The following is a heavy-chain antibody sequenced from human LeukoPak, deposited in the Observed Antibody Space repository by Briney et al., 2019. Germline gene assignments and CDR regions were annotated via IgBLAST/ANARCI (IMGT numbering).Heavy chain of an antibody. Sequence: ASVKVSCKESGYTFTSYHMHWVRLAPGQGLEWMGIINPSSGSTTYAQKFQDRVTMTRDTSTSTVYMDLSSLRSEDTAVYYCARMWAARRIYYFDFWGQGTLVTVSS. CDR1: GYTFTSYH. CDR2: INPSSGST. D-gene: IGHD6-6*01. CDR3: ARMWAARRIYYFDF. J-gene: IGHJ4*02. V-gene: IGHV1-46*01.